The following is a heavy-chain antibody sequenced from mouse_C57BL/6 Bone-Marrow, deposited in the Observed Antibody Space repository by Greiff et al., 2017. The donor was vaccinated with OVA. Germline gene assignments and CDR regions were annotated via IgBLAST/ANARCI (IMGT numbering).Heavy chain of an antibody. V-gene: IGHV1-54*01. CDR1: GYAFTNYL. CDR2: INPGSGGT. CDR3: ARQTTEVADFDY. J-gene: IGHJ2*01. Sequence: QVHVKQSGAELVRPGTSVKVSCKASGYAFTNYLIEWVKQRPGQGLEWIGVINPGSGGTNYNEKFKGKATLTADKSSSTAYMQLSSLTSEDSAVYFCARQTTEVADFDYWGQGTTLTVSS. D-gene: IGHD1-1*01.